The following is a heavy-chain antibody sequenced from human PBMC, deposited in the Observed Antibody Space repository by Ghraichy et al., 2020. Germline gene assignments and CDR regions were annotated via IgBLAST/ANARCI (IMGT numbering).Heavy chain of an antibody. CDR2: IYHSGST. D-gene: IGHD2-21*02. CDR1: GGSISSGGYS. V-gene: IGHV4-30-2*01. Sequence: SETLSLTCAVSGGSISSGGYSSSWIRQPPGQGLEWIGYIYHSGSTYYNPSLKSRVTISVDRSKNQFSLKLSSVTAADTAVYYCAREVIAYCGGDCYSYAFDIWGQGTIVAVPS. J-gene: IGHJ3*02. CDR3: AREVIAYCGGDCYSYAFDI.